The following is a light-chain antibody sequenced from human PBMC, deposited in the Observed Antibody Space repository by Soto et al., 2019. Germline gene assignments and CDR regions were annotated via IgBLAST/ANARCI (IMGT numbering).Light chain of an antibody. Sequence: DIQLNQSPSSLSPSIGESVTITCRARQTISTWLAWYQVKPGKAPKLLIYAAYTLKSGVPSRFSATVSGTEFSLTITSLQPEDFATYYCPHYAVSPDPFGQGTRLDIK. CDR3: PHYAVSPDP. CDR2: AAY. J-gene: IGKJ5*01. CDR1: QTISTW. V-gene: IGKV1-9*01.